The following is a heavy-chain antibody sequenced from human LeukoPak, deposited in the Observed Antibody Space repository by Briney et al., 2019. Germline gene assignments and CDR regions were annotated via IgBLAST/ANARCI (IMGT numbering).Heavy chain of an antibody. V-gene: IGHV4-59*12. D-gene: IGHD6-13*01. CDR3: AREEGIATSGALEY. CDR1: GDSIRDYY. CDR2: IYHSGNT. J-gene: IGHJ4*02. Sequence: ETLSLTCSVSGDSIRDYYWSWIQQPPGKGLEWIGFIYHSGNTNYNPSLSTRVTMSVDTSRTQISLNLRSVTAADTAVYYCAREEGIATSGALEYWGQGILVTVSS.